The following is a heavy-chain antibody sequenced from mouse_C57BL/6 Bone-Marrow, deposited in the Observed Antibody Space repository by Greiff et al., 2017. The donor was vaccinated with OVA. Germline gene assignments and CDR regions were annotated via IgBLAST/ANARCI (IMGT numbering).Heavy chain of an antibody. CDR3: ARERCYYYGNSYWYFDV. J-gene: IGHJ1*03. V-gene: IGHV5-9*01. CDR2: ISGGGGNT. CDR1: GFTFSSYT. D-gene: IGHD1-1*01. Sequence: EVKLVESGGGLVKPGGSLKLSCAASGFTFSSYTMSWVRQTPEKRLEWVATISGGGGNTYYPDSVKGRFTISRDNAKNTLYLQMSSLRSEDTALYYCARERCYYYGNSYWYFDVWGTGTTVTVSS.